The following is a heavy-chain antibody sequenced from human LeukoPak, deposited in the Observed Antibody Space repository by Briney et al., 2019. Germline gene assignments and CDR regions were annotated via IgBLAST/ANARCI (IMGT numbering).Heavy chain of an antibody. Sequence: GGSLRLSCAASGFTFSSYGMHWVRQAPGKGLEWVAVISYDGSNKYYADSVKGRFTISRDNSKNTLYLQMNSLRAEDTAVYYCAGPTDAFDYWGQGTLVTVSS. CDR2: ISYDGSNK. V-gene: IGHV3-30*19. J-gene: IGHJ4*02. CDR1: GFTFSSYG. CDR3: AGPTDAFDY. D-gene: IGHD4-17*01.